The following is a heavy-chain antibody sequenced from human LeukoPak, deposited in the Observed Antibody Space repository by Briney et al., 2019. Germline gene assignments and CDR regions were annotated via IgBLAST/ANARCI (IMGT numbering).Heavy chain of an antibody. CDR3: ARSGGRGWYPADY. D-gene: IGHD6-19*01. CDR1: GFTFSSYG. J-gene: IGHJ4*02. Sequence: GGSLRLSCAASGFTFSSYGMQWVRQAPGKGGEWVAVIWYDGSSKYYTDSVKGRFTISRDNSKDTLYLQMNSLRADDTGIYYCARSGGRGWYPADYWGQGTLVTVSS. V-gene: IGHV3-33*01. CDR2: IWYDGSSK.